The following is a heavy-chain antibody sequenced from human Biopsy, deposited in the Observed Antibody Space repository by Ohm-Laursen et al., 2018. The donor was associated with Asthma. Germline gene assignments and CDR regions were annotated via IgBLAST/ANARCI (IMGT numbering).Heavy chain of an antibody. V-gene: IGHV1-18*01. CDR2: ISVYNGNT. Sequence: SETVSCQTSGYTFNSAGITWVRQAPGQGLEWMGWISVYNGNTKVAQKLQDRVTMITDTSTSTAYMELRSLRSDDTAVYFCARAVDYSHYYGIDVWGQGTTVTVS. CDR1: GYTFNSAG. J-gene: IGHJ6*02. CDR3: ARAVDYSHYYGIDV. D-gene: IGHD3-10*01.